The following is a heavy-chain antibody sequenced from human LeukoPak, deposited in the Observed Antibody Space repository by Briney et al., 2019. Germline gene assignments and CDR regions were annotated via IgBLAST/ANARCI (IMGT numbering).Heavy chain of an antibody. D-gene: IGHD3-22*01. CDR1: GFTFSSYA. Sequence: PWGSLRLSCAASGFTFSSYAMSWVRQAPGKGLEWVSAISGSGGSTYYADSVKGRFTISRDNSKNTLYLQMNSLRAEDTAVYYCAKVINYYDSSGPNAFDIWGQGTMVTVSS. J-gene: IGHJ3*02. CDR2: ISGSGGST. CDR3: AKVINYYDSSGPNAFDI. V-gene: IGHV3-23*01.